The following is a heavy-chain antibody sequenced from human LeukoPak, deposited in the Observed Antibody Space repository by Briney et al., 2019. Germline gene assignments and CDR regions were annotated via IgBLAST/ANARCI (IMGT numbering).Heavy chain of an antibody. V-gene: IGHV4-59*01. Sequence: SETLSLTCTVSGGSISSYYWSWIRQPPGKGLEWIGHIYYSGSTNYNPSLKSRVTISVDTSKNQFSLKLSSVSAADTAVYYCARDLPGLLYYFDYWRQGTLVTVSS. CDR3: ARDLPGLLYYFDY. CDR1: GGSISSYY. D-gene: IGHD1-26*01. J-gene: IGHJ4*02. CDR2: IYYSGST.